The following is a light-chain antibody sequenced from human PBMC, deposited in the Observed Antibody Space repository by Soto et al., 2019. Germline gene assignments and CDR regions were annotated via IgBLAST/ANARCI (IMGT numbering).Light chain of an antibody. CDR1: QSISSW. Sequence: DIPMTQSPSTLSASVGDRVTITCRASQSISSWLAWYQQKPGKAPKVLIYDVSTLQSGVPSRFSGSGSGTEFTLTISSLQPDDFATYYCQQYNSYSRTFGQGTKVEIK. J-gene: IGKJ1*01. CDR3: QQYNSYSRT. CDR2: DVS. V-gene: IGKV1-5*01.